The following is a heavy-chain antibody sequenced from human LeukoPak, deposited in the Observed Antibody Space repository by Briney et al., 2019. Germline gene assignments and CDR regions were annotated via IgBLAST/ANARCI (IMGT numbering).Heavy chain of an antibody. Sequence: GGYLRLSCVASGFTFSRYWMHWVRQAPGKGLVWVSRINSDGRSTNYADSVKGRFTISRDNSKNTLYLQMNSLRAEDTAVYYCAKDRGYYLDAFDIWGQGTMVTVSS. CDR2: INSDGRST. D-gene: IGHD3-22*01. J-gene: IGHJ3*02. CDR3: AKDRGYYLDAFDI. V-gene: IGHV3-74*01. CDR1: GFTFSRYW.